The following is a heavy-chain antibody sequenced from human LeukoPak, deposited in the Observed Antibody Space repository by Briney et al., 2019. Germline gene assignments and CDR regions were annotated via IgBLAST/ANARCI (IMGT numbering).Heavy chain of an antibody. Sequence: GRSLRPSCAASAVTLSSCGMDSVRQAPGTGPVRVEYIHHDGGSKYYAGSLQGRFTISRDNSQKTLYRQVNSLRAQDTALYYCAKPNDDVWGIAPNDYWGQGTLVTVPS. V-gene: IGHV3-30*02. J-gene: IGHJ4*02. CDR2: IHHDGGSK. CDR3: AKPNDDVWGIAPNDY. D-gene: IGHD3-16*01. CDR1: AVTLSSCG.